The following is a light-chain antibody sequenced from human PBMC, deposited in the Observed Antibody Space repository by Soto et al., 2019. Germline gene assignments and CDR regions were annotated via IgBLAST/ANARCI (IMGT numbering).Light chain of an antibody. J-gene: IGKJ4*01. CDR3: QQSYTSPVT. CDR2: GAS. V-gene: IGKV1-39*01. Sequence: DIQMTQSPSSLSSSVGDRFTFTCLASQSISTYLNWYEQKPGKAPNLLIYGASNLQSGVPSRFSGGGSGTDFTLTISSLQPEDFGTYYCQQSYTSPVTFGGGTKVDIK. CDR1: QSISTY.